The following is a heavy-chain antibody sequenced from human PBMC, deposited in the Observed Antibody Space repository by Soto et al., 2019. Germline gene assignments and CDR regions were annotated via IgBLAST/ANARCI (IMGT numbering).Heavy chain of an antibody. Sequence: QVQLQQWGAGLLKPSETLSLTCAVYGGSFSGYYWTWIRQPPGKGLAWIGEINHSGSTNYTPSLKSRVIISVDTSKNQVSLKLNSVTATDTAVYYCARGRGDLDYWGQGTLVTVSS. CDR2: INHSGST. CDR3: ARGRGDLDY. CDR1: GGSFSGYY. D-gene: IGHD3-10*01. J-gene: IGHJ4*02. V-gene: IGHV4-34*01.